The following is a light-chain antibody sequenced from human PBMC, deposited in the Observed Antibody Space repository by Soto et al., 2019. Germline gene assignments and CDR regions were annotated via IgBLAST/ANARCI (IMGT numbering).Light chain of an antibody. Sequence: EVVMTQSPVTLSMSPGERATLSCRASQSVTNNLAWYQQKPGQAPRLLSYGASSRATGIPARFSGSGSGTEFTLTISSLQSEDFAVYYCQQHNNWPSTFGQGTKVDI. V-gene: IGKV3-15*01. CDR3: QQHNNWPST. J-gene: IGKJ1*01. CDR1: QSVTNN. CDR2: GAS.